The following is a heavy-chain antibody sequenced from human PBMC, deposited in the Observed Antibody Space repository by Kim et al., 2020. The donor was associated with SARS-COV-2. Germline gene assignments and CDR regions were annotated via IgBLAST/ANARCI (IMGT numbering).Heavy chain of an antibody. CDR1: GGSISSYY. CDR3: ARQESIAAAIDY. V-gene: IGHV4-59*08. Sequence: SETLSLTCTVSGGSISSYYWSWIRQPPGKGLEWIGYIYYSGSTNYNPSLKSRVTISVDTSKNQFSLKLSSVTAADTAVYYCARQESIAAAIDYWGQGTLGTVSS. D-gene: IGHD6-13*01. J-gene: IGHJ4*02. CDR2: IYYSGST.